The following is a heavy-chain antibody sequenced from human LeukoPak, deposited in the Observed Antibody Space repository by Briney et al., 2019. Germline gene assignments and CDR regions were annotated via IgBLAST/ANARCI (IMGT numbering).Heavy chain of an antibody. D-gene: IGHD2-2*02. V-gene: IGHV3-48*01. CDR1: GFTFSSYS. CDR2: ISSSSSTI. Sequence: GGSLRLSCAASGFTFSSYSMNWVRQAPGKGLEWVSYISSSSSTIYYADSVKGRFTISRDNAKNSLYLQMNSLRAEDTAVYYCARDTTIVVVPAAIGDFDYWGQGTLVTVSS. CDR3: ARDTTIVVVPAAIGDFDY. J-gene: IGHJ4*02.